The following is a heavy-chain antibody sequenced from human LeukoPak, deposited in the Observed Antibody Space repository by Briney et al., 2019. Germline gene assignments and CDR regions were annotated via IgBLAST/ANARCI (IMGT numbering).Heavy chain of an antibody. V-gene: IGHV4-59*12. CDR2: IYYSGST. CDR1: SGSISSYY. Sequence: SETLSLTCTVSSGSISSYYWSWIRQPPGKGLEWIGYIYYSGSTNYNPSLKSRVTMSVDTSKNQFSLKLSSVTAADTAVYYCARVRDQYYYYGMDVWGQGTTVTVSS. CDR3: ARVRDQYYYYGMDV. J-gene: IGHJ6*02.